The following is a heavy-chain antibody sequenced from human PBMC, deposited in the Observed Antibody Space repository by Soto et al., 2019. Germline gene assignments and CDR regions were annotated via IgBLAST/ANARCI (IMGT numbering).Heavy chain of an antibody. CDR3: ARVDCLGGNCYSLAGSFYDYVDG. J-gene: IGHJ6*03. Sequence: EVQLVESGGGLVQPGGALRLSCAATGFTFRNYWMYWVRHVPGQGLARVSRINSDGSVSSYADSVKGGLTISRDNVKNTLYLPMDSRRAEDTAVYYCARVDCLGGNCYSLAGSFYDYVDGWGKGNTVNVFS. CDR1: GFTFRNYW. CDR2: INSDGSVS. D-gene: IGHD2-15*01. V-gene: IGHV3-74*02.